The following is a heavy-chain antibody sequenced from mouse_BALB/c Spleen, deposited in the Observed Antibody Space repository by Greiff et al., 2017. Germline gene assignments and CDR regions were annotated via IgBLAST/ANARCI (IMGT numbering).Heavy chain of an antibody. J-gene: IGHJ2*01. CDR3: ARFEGYYFDY. CDR1: GFTFSSYG. V-gene: IGHV5-6*01. Sequence: EVQLVESGGDLVKPGGSLKLSCAASGFTFSSYGMSWVRQTPDKRLEWVATISSGGSYTYYPDSVKGRFTISRDNAKNTLYLQMSSLKSEDTAMYYCARFEGYYFDYWGQGTTLTVSS. D-gene: IGHD3-2*02. CDR2: ISSGGSYT.